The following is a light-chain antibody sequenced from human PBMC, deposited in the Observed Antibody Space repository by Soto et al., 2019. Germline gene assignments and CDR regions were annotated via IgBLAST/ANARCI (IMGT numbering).Light chain of an antibody. CDR3: QQLNSYPIT. CDR1: QGISSY. CDR2: AAS. Sequence: DIQLTQSPSFLSSSVGDRVTITCRASQGISSYLAWYQQKPGKAPKLLIYAASTLQSGVPSRFSVSGSGTDFTLTISRLKTEDFATYDCQQLNSYPITFGQGTRLEIK. V-gene: IGKV1-9*01. J-gene: IGKJ5*01.